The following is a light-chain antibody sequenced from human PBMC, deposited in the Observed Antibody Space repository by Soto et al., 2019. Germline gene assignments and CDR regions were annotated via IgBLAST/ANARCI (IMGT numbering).Light chain of an antibody. CDR3: VLSVSSDTWV. V-gene: IGLV8-61*01. Sequence: QTVVTQEPAFSVSPGGTVTLTCGLTSGSVSTTYYPSWYQQTPGQPPRTLIYSTSIRSSGVPARFSGSILGNKAALTITGDQAEDESDYYCVLSVSSDTWVFGGGTKLTVL. J-gene: IGLJ3*02. CDR1: SGSVSTTYY. CDR2: STS.